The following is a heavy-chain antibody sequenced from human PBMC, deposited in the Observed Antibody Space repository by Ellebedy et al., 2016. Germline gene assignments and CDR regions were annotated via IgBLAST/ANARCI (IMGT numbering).Heavy chain of an antibody. CDR1: GFTFSSYG. CDR2: ISYDGSNK. Sequence: GESLKISCAASGFTFSSYGMHWVRQAPGKGLEWVAVISYDGSNKYYADSVKGRFTISRDNSKNSLYLQMNSLRAEDTAVYYCARASDNYYYYGMDVWGQGTTVTVSS. CDR3: ARASDNYYYYGMDV. V-gene: IGHV3-30*03. J-gene: IGHJ6*02. D-gene: IGHD3-10*01.